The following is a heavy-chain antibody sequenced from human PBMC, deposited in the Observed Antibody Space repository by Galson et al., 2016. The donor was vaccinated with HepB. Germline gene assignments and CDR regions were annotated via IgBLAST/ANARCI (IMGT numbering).Heavy chain of an antibody. CDR3: ARYGDEAGWNFQH. Sequence: SLRLSCAASGFTFSRFWMNWVRQAPGKGLEWVASIKEDGSKTSYVDSVKGRFTISRDNVENSLYLQMNSLRAEDTAGYYCARYGDEAGWNFQHWGQGTLVTVSS. CDR2: IKEDGSKT. CDR1: GFTFSRFW. D-gene: IGHD6-19*01. J-gene: IGHJ1*01. V-gene: IGHV3-7*03.